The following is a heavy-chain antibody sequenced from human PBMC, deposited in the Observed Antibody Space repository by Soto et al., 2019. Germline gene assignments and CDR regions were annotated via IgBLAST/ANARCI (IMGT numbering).Heavy chain of an antibody. Sequence: GGSLRLSCAASGFTFSSYAMHWVRQAPGKGLEWVAVISYDGSNKYYADSVKGRFTISRDNSKNTLYLQMNSLRAEDTAVYYCAREVSSGWYGDYYGMDVWGQGTTVTVPS. V-gene: IGHV3-30-3*01. CDR3: AREVSSGWYGDYYGMDV. CDR2: ISYDGSNK. J-gene: IGHJ6*02. D-gene: IGHD6-19*01. CDR1: GFTFSSYA.